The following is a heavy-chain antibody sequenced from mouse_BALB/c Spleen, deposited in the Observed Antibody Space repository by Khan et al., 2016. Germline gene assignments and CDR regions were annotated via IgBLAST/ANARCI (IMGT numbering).Heavy chain of an antibody. CDR3: ARELYYYGSSYYAMDY. CDR1: GFNIKDTY. Sequence: VQLKQSGAESVKPGASVKLSCTATGFNIKDTYMYWVKQRPEQGLEWTGRIDPANGNTKYVPKFQGKATITADTSSNTAYLQLSSLTSEDTAVYYCARELYYYGSSYYAMDYWGQGTSVTVSS. CDR2: IDPANGNT. J-gene: IGHJ4*01. D-gene: IGHD1-1*01. V-gene: IGHV14-3*02.